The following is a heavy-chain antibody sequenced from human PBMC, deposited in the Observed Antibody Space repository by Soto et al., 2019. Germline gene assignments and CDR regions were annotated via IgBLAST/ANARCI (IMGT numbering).Heavy chain of an antibody. J-gene: IGHJ5*02. CDR1: GGTFSSYA. V-gene: IGHV1-69*13. D-gene: IGHD6-6*01. CDR2: IIPIFGTA. CDR3: ARDGVAAFPKNWFDP. Sequence: SVKVSCKASGGTFSSYAISWVRQAPGQGLEWMGGIIPIFGTANYAQKFQGRVTITADESTSTAYMELSSLRSEDTAVYYCARDGVAAFPKNWFDPWGQGTLVTVSS.